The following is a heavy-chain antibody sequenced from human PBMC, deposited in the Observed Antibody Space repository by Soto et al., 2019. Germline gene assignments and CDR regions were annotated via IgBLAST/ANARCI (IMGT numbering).Heavy chain of an antibody. Sequence: SVKVSCKASGGTFSSYAISWVRQAPGQGLEWMGGIIPIFGTANYAQKFQGRVTITADESTGTAYMELSSLRSEDTAVYYCANYDILAGPNWFDPWGQGTLVIVSS. CDR3: ANYDILAGPNWFDP. CDR2: IIPIFGTA. D-gene: IGHD3-9*01. CDR1: GGTFSSYA. V-gene: IGHV1-69*13. J-gene: IGHJ5*02.